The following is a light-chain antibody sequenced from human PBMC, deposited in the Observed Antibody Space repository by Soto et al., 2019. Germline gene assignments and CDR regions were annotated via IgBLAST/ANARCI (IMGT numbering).Light chain of an antibody. CDR1: QSVSSSY. CDR2: DAS. CDR3: QQYARWPGT. J-gene: IGKJ1*01. V-gene: IGKV3-20*01. Sequence: EIVLTQSPGTLSLSPGKRATLSCRASQSVSSSYLAWYQQKPGQAPRLLIYDASTSATGNPDRFSGSGSGTDFTLTISRLEPEDLAVYYCQQYARWPGTFGQGTKVEIK.